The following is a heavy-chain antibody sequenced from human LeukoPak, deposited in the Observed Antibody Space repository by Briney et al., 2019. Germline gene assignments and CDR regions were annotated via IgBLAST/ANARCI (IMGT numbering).Heavy chain of an antibody. CDR3: ARRAVRRGYSSSRDFQH. CDR2: INTNTGNP. J-gene: IGHJ1*01. D-gene: IGHD5-18*01. CDR1: GYTFTSYG. Sequence: ASVKVSCKASGYTFTSYGMNWVRQAPGQGPEWMGWINTNTGNPTYVQGFTGRIVFSLDTSVSTAYLQISSLKAEDTAVYYCARRAVRRGYSSSRDFQHWGQGTLVTVSS. V-gene: IGHV7-4-1*02.